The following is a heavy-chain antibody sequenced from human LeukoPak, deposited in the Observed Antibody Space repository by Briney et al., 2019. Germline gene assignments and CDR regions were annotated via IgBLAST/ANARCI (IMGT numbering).Heavy chain of an antibody. CDR2: ISSDGNTK. CDR3: ARDKTGSWTVDY. J-gene: IGHJ4*02. D-gene: IGHD6-13*01. Sequence: GGSLRLSCAASGFTFSSYWMSWVRQAPGKGLEWVAVISSDGNTKYYADSVQGRFTISRDISKNTLFLQMTSLGAEDTAVYYCARDKTGSWTVDYWGQGTLVTVSS. CDR1: GFTFSSYW. V-gene: IGHV3-30*03.